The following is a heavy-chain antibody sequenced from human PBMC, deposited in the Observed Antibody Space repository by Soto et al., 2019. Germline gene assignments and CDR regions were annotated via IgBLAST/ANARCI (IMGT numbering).Heavy chain of an antibody. CDR2: ISGSGGST. D-gene: IGHD3-3*01. J-gene: IGHJ2*01. V-gene: IGHV3-23*01. CDR3: AKPGGVYWYFDL. Sequence: LRLSCAASGFTFSSYAMSWVRQAPGKGLEWVSAISGSGGSTYYADSVKGRFTISRANSENTLFLQMSSLRAEDTATYYCAKPGGVYWYFDLWGRGTLVTVSS. CDR1: GFTFSSYA.